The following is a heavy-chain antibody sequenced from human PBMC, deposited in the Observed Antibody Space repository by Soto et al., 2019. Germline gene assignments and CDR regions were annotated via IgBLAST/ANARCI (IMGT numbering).Heavy chain of an antibody. CDR1: GFTFSSYG. CDR3: AKDGKGYGRKYYFDY. Sequence: PGGSLRLSCAASGFTFSSYGMHWVRQAPGKGLEWVAVISYDGSNKYYADSVKGRFTISRDNSKNTLYLQMNSLRAEDTAVYYCAKDGKGYGRKYYFDYWGQGTLVTVSS. J-gene: IGHJ4*02. D-gene: IGHD5-18*01. V-gene: IGHV3-30*18. CDR2: ISYDGSNK.